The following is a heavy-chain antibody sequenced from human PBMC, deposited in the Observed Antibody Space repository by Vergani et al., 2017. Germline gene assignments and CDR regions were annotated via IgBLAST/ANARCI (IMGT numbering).Heavy chain of an antibody. Sequence: QVTLQESGPALVKPTQTLTLTCTFSGFSLSTSGMRVSWIRQPPGTALEWLARIDWDDDKFYSTSLKTRLTISKDTSKNQVVLTMTNMDPVDTATYYCARSSNWGSTGFDYWCQGTLVIVAS. CDR3: ARSSNWGSTGFDY. V-gene: IGHV2-70*04. CDR2: IDWDDDK. CDR1: GFSLSTSGMR. J-gene: IGHJ4*02. D-gene: IGHD7-27*01.